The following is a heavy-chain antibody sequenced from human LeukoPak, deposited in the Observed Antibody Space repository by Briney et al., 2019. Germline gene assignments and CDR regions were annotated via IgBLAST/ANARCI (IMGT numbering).Heavy chain of an antibody. J-gene: IGHJ4*02. CDR3: ARSGGLQKFDY. CDR1: EFTFSNYA. V-gene: IGHV3-30-3*01. Sequence: HPGGSLRLSCAASEFTFSNYALHWVRQAPGKGLQWVAVISYDVNTIHYADSVKGRFIISRDTSKNTLYLQMNSLRAEDTAVYYCARSGGLQKFDYWGQGTLVTVSS. CDR2: ISYDVNTI. D-gene: IGHD4-11*01.